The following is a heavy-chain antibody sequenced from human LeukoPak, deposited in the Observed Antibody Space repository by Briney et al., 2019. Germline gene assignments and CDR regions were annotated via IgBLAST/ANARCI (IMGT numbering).Heavy chain of an antibody. V-gene: IGHV3-30-3*01. CDR2: ISYDGSNK. J-gene: IGHJ6*02. CDR1: GFTFSSYA. D-gene: IGHD3-16*01. Sequence: QTGGSLRLSCAASGFTFSSYAMHWVRQAPGKGLEWVAVISYDGSNKYYADSVKGRFTISRDNSKNTLYLQVNSLRAEDTAVYYCARGDYGYYGMDVWGQGTTVTVSS. CDR3: ARGDYGYYGMDV.